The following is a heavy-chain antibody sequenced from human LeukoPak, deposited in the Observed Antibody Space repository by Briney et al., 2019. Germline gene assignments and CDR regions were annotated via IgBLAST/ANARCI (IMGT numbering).Heavy chain of an antibody. CDR3: ARVETTVTIPDY. Sequence: PSETLSLTCTVSGGSISSGDYYWSWIRQPPGKGLEWIGYIYYSGSTYYNPSLKSRVTIPVDTSKNQFSLKLSSVTAADTAVYYCARVETTVTIPDYWGQGTLVTVSS. J-gene: IGHJ4*02. D-gene: IGHD4-17*01. CDR2: IYYSGST. V-gene: IGHV4-30-4*01. CDR1: GGSISSGDYY.